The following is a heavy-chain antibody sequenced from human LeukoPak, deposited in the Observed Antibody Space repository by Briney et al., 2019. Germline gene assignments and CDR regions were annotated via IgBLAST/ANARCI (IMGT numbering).Heavy chain of an antibody. CDR1: GASISTSAYS. D-gene: IGHD1-20*01. CDR3: ARRPITVAPYFFDS. CDR2: LYYIESP. Sequence: PSETLSLTCTVSGASISTSAYSWGWIRQPPGKGLEWIGLYYIESPYYNPSLRGRLTLNVDASKSQLSLTLTSVTAADTAVYYCARRPITVAPYFFDSWGQGLLVTVSS. V-gene: IGHV4-39*01. J-gene: IGHJ4*02.